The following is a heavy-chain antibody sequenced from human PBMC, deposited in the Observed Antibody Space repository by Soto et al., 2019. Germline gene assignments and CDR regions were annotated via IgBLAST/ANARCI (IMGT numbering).Heavy chain of an antibody. CDR2: IWYDGSNK. J-gene: IGHJ3*02. Sequence: QVQLVESGGGVVQPGRSLRLSCAASGFTFSSYGMHWVRQAPGKGLEWVAVIWYDGSNKYYADSVKGRFTISRDNSKNTLYLQMNSLRAEDTAVYYCARDPVQLERAYDAFDIWGQGTMVTVSS. CDR1: GFTFSSYG. CDR3: ARDPVQLERAYDAFDI. V-gene: IGHV3-33*01. D-gene: IGHD1-1*01.